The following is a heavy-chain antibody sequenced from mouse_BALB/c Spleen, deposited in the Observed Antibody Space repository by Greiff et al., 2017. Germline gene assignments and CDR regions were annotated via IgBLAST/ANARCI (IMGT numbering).Heavy chain of an antibody. CDR2: IDPYNGGT. Sequence: VQLKESGPELGKPGASVKISCKASGYSFTGYNMYWVKQSHRKSLEWIGYIDPYNGGTSYNQKSKGKATLTVDKSSSTAYMHLNSLTSEDSAIYYCARSGYYDWFAYWGQGTLVTVSA. D-gene: IGHD2-3*01. J-gene: IGHJ3*01. V-gene: IGHV1S135*01. CDR1: GYSFTGYN. CDR3: ARSGYYDWFAY.